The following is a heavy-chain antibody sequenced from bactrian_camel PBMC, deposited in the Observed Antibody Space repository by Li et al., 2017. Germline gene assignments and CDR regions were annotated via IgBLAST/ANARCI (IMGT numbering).Heavy chain of an antibody. V-gene: IGHV3S42*01. CDR3: AAVRYGGSWYPLCRARSADFGY. Sequence: DVQLVESGGGSVQAGGSLRLSCVGSRYTIRDLCMGWFRQAAGKGREGVASINTDGTPTYAESVKGRFTISADNAKNTLYLQMNSLKPEETAMYYCAAVRYGGSWYPLCRARSADFGYWGQGTQVTVS. CDR2: INTDGTP. CDR1: RYTIRDLC. J-gene: IGHJ6*01. D-gene: IGHD6*01.